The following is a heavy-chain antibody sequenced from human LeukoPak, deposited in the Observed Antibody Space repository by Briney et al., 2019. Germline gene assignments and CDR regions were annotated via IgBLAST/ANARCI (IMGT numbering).Heavy chain of an antibody. V-gene: IGHV1-2*02. Sequence: ASVKVSCKTSGYTFTGSYMHWVRQAPGQGLEWMGWINPNSGDTHYAQKFQDRVTMTRDTSINTAYMEMARLTSDDTAVYYCSRDTTPLDYWGQGTLVTVSS. CDR1: GYTFTGSY. D-gene: IGHD1-14*01. J-gene: IGHJ4*02. CDR2: INPNSGDT. CDR3: SRDTTPLDY.